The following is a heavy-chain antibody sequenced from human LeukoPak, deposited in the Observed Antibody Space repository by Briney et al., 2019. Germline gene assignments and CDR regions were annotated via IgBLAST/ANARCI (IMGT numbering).Heavy chain of an antibody. CDR2: ISAYNGNT. Sequence: ASVKVSCKASGYTFTSYGISWVRQAPGQGLEWMGWISAYNGNTNYAQKLQGRVTMTTDTSTSTAYMELTSLTSEDTAIYYSAIDHWDDHYGILTGPGDYWGQGTLVSVSS. D-gene: IGHD3-9*01. CDR3: AIDHWDDHYGILTGPGDY. CDR1: GYTFTSYG. V-gene: IGHV1-18*01. J-gene: IGHJ4*01.